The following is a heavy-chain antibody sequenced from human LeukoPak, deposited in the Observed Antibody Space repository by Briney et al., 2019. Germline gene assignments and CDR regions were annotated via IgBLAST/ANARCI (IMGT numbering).Heavy chain of an antibody. Sequence: GGSLRLSCAASGFTFSSYAMHWVRQAPGKGLEWVAVIPYDGSNKYYADSVKGRFTISRDNSKNTLYLQMNSLRAEDTAVYYCARDATLIVVVPAAIEGAFDIWGQGTMVTVSS. D-gene: IGHD2-2*01. CDR3: ARDATLIVVVPAAIEGAFDI. CDR1: GFTFSSYA. CDR2: IPYDGSNK. J-gene: IGHJ3*02. V-gene: IGHV3-30*04.